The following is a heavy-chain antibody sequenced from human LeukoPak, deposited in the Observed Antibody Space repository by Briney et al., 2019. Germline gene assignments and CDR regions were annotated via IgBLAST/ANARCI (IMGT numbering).Heavy chain of an antibody. Sequence: SGPALVNPTQTLTLTCTFSGFSLSTSGMCVSWIRQPPGKALERLLRLDRDDNKYNSTSVKTRLAISKDTSKNQVVLTMTNMDPVDTTTYYCARIRYYGWGSYYFDYWGQGTPVTVSS. V-gene: IGHV2-70*11. CDR3: ARIRYYGWGSYYFDY. J-gene: IGHJ4*02. D-gene: IGHD3-10*01. CDR2: LDRDDNK. CDR1: GFSLSTSGMC.